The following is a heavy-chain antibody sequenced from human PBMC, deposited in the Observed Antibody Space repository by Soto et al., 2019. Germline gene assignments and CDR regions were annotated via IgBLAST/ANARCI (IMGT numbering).Heavy chain of an antibody. CDR2: TNPSSGST. V-gene: IGHV1-46*01. D-gene: IGHD1-26*01. CDR1: GYTFTSLY. Sequence: QVQLVQSGAEVKKPGASVKVSCKASGYTFTSLYIHWVRQAPGQGLEWMGITNPSSGSTTYAQKFQARVTRTRDTSTSTVYMELSSLTSEDTAVYYCARAACFSGSYPGGYYFDYWGQVTLVTVSS. CDR3: ARAACFSGSYPGGYYFDY. J-gene: IGHJ4*02.